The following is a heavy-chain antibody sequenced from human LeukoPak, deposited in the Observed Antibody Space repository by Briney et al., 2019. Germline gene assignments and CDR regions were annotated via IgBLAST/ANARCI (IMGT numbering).Heavy chain of an antibody. Sequence: SETLSLTCAVYGGSFSGYYWSWIRQPPGKGLEWIGEINHSGSTNYNPSLKSRVTISVDTSKNQFSLKLSSVTAADTAVYYCARCRRGYSGYDEHGFFDYWGHRTLVTVSS. CDR2: INHSGST. J-gene: IGHJ4*01. CDR3: ARCRRGYSGYDEHGFFDY. V-gene: IGHV4-34*01. CDR1: GGSFSGYY. D-gene: IGHD5-12*01.